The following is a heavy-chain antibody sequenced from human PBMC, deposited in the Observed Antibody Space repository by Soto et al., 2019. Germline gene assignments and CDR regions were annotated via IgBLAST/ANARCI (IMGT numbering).Heavy chain of an antibody. V-gene: IGHV4-34*01. CDR1: GGSFSGYY. CDR3: ARERGMDV. CDR2: INHSGST. J-gene: IGHJ6*02. Sequence: SETLSLTCAVYGGSFSGYYWSWIRQPPGKGLEWIGEINHSGSTNYNPSLKSRVTISVDTSKNQFSLKLSSVTAADTAVYYCARERGMDVWGQGTTVTVSS.